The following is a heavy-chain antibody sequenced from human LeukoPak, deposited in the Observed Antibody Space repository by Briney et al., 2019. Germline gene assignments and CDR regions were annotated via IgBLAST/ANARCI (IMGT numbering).Heavy chain of an antibody. V-gene: IGHV3-23*01. CDR1: GFTFSSYA. D-gene: IGHD1-14*01. CDR2: ISGSGGST. CDR3: AKNPELSHYYYYYYYMDV. J-gene: IGHJ6*03. Sequence: PPGGSLRLSCAASGFTFSSYAMSWVRQAPGKGLEWVSAISGSGGSTYYADSVKGRFTISRDNSKNTLYLQMNSLRAEDTAVYYCAKNPELSHYYYYYYYMDVWGKGTTVTVSS.